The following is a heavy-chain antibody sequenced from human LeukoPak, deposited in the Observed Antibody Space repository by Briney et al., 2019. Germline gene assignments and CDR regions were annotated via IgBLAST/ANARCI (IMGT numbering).Heavy chain of an antibody. CDR1: GYRFTSYW. V-gene: IGHV5-51*01. J-gene: IGHJ4*02. Sequence: GESLKISCKGSGYRFTSYWIGWVRLMPGKGLEWMGIIYPGDSDTRYSPSFQGQVTISADKSISTAYLQWSSLKASDTAMYYCARTAADVPLGTSYVVVPAAMYWGQGTLVTVSS. CDR2: IYPGDSDT. CDR3: ARTAADVPLGTSYVVVPAAMY. D-gene: IGHD2-2*01.